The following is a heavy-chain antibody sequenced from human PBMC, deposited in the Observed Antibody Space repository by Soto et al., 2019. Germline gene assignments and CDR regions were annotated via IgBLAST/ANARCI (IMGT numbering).Heavy chain of an antibody. CDR2: ISSSSSTI. V-gene: IGHV3-48*01. CDR3: ARSLRFLEWLLDDNWFDP. Sequence: PGGSLRLSCAASGFTFSSYSMNWVRQAPGKGLEWVSYISSSSSTIYYADSVKGRFTISRDNAKNSLYLQMNSLRAEDTAVYYCARSLRFLEWLLDDNWFDPWGQGTLVTVAS. D-gene: IGHD3-3*01. CDR1: GFTFSSYS. J-gene: IGHJ5*02.